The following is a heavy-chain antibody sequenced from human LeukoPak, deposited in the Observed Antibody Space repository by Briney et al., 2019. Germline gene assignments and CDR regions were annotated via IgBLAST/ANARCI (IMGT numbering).Heavy chain of an antibody. CDR3: ARATRQWLVRGLDY. D-gene: IGHD6-19*01. J-gene: IGHJ4*02. CDR1: GGSISSYY. Sequence: SETLSLTCTVSGGSISSYYWSWIRQPPGKGLEWIGYIYYSGSTNYNPSLKSRVTISVDTSKNQFSLELSSVTAADTAVYYCARATRQWLVRGLDYWGQGTLVTVSS. V-gene: IGHV4-59*01. CDR2: IYYSGST.